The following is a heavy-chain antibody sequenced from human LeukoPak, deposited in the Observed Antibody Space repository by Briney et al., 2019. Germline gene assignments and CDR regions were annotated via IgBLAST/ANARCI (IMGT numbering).Heavy chain of an antibody. D-gene: IGHD1-26*01. Sequence: GGSLRLSCAASGFTVSSNYMSWVRQAPGKGLEWGSVIYRGGSTYYADSVKGRLTMSRDNSKNTRCRQMKSMGAEHTAVYYCARDFGGSYPRVYRMDVWGQGTTVTVSS. J-gene: IGHJ6*02. CDR3: ARDFGGSYPRVYRMDV. CDR2: IYRGGST. CDR1: GFTVSSNY. V-gene: IGHV3-66*01.